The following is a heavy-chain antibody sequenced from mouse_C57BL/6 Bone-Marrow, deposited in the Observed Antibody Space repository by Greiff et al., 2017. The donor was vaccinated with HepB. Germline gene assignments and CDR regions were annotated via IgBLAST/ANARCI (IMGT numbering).Heavy chain of an antibody. CDR1: GFNIKDDY. J-gene: IGHJ2*01. Sequence: VTLKESGAELVRPGASVKLSCTASGFNIKDDYMHWVKQRPEQGLEWIGWIDPENGDTEYASKFQGKATITADTSSNTAYLQLSSLTSEDTAVYYCTLLRRFFDYWGQGTTLTVSS. CDR3: TLLRRFFDY. CDR2: IDPENGDT. V-gene: IGHV14-4*01. D-gene: IGHD1-1*01.